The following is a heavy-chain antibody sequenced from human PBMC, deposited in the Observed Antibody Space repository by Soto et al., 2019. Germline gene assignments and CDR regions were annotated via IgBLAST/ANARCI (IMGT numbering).Heavy chain of an antibody. J-gene: IGHJ4*02. V-gene: IGHV1-18*01. D-gene: IGHD3-9*01. CDR2: ISPHNFNT. CDR3: ARDEGGYDKLTGYYKAHNFDE. Sequence: ASVKVSCKASGYTFTHFYITWVRQAPGQGLEWMGAISPHNFNTNYAQKFRGRVTLTTEKSTNTAYMCLRSLTSDDTAVYYWARDEGGYDKLTGYYKAHNFDEWGQGAPVTVS. CDR1: GYTFTHFY.